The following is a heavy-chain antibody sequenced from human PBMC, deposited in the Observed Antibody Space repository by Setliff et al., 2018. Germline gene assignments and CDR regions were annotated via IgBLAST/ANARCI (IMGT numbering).Heavy chain of an antibody. J-gene: IGHJ3*02. CDR1: GASITSGGFY. CDR2: ISPSGST. CDR3: ARRIVGAVDGFDI. V-gene: IGHV4-61*09. Sequence: SETLSLTCSVSGASITSGGFYWTWIRQPAGKGLEWIGHISPSGSTTYNPSVKSRVTISRDTSKNHFSLKLSSVTAADTAVYYCARRIVGAVDGFDIWGQGTMVTVSS. D-gene: IGHD1-26*01.